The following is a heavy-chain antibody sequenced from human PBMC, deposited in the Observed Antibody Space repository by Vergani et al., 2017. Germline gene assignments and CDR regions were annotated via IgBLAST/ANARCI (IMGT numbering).Heavy chain of an antibody. D-gene: IGHD1-1*01. CDR2: ISSSSSYI. V-gene: IGHV3-21*01. CDR1: GFTFSSYS. CDR3: ARMLERAPRDAFDI. J-gene: IGHJ3*02. Sequence: EVQLVESGGGLVKPGGSLRLSCAASGFTFSSYSMNWVRQAPGKGLEWVSAISSSSSYIYYADSVKGRFTISRDNAKNSLCLQMNSLRAEDTAVYYCARMLERAPRDAFDIWGQGTMVTVSS.